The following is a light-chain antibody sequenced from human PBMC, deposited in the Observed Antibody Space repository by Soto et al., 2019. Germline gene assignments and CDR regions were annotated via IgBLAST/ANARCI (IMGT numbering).Light chain of an antibody. J-gene: IGKJ2*01. V-gene: IGKV3-11*01. CDR3: QQRSTRPLT. CDR2: DVS. Sequence: EIVLTQSPATLSLSPGERATLSCRASQSVTTYLTWYQQKPGQAPRLLISDVSNRATGVPARFSGSGSGTDFTLTISSLEAEDVAVYYFQQRSTRPLTFVQGIKLEIK. CDR1: QSVTTY.